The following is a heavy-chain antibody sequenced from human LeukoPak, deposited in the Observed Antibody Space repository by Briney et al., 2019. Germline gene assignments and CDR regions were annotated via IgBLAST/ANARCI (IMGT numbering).Heavy chain of an antibody. V-gene: IGHV3-7*01. Sequence: GGSLRLSCAASGFTFSSYWMSWVRQAPGKGLEWVVNIKQDGSEKYYVDSVKGRFTISRDNAKNSLYLQVNSLRAEDTAVYYCARDLVSYFYYYYGMDVWGQGTTVTVSS. D-gene: IGHD1-26*01. J-gene: IGHJ6*02. CDR1: GFTFSSYW. CDR3: ARDLVSYFYYYYGMDV. CDR2: IKQDGSEK.